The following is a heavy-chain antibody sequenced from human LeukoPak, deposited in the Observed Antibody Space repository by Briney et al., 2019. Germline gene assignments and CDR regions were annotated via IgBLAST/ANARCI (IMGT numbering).Heavy chain of an antibody. CDR3: ARVGGYSYGYGFDY. V-gene: IGHV4-4*02. CDR1: GGSISSSNW. Sequence: PSGTLSLTCAVSGGSISSSNWWSWVRQPPGKGLEWIGEIYHSGSTNYNPSLKSRVTISVDKSKNQFSPKLSSVTAADTAVYYCARVGGYSYGYGFDYWGQGTLVTVSS. J-gene: IGHJ4*02. D-gene: IGHD5-18*01. CDR2: IYHSGST.